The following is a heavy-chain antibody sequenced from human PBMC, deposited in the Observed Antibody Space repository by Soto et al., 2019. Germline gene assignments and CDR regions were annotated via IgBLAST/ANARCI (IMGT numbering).Heavy chain of an antibody. CDR2: ISAYNGNT. V-gene: IGHV1-18*01. CDR1: GYTFTSYG. Sequence: QVQLVQSGAEVKKPGASVKVSCKASGYTFTSYGISWVRQAPGQGLEWMGWISAYNGNTNYAQKLQGRVTMTTDTSTSTAYMQLRSLRSDDTAVYYCARVPEPYYYGSGSYFDYWGQGNLVTVSS. D-gene: IGHD3-10*01. CDR3: ARVPEPYYYGSGSYFDY. J-gene: IGHJ4*02.